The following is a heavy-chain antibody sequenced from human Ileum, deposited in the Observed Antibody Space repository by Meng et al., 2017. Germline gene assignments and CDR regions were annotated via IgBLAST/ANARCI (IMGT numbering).Heavy chain of an antibody. Sequence: GESLKISCAASGFTFSSHAMHWVRQAPGKGLEWVAVTSNDGSYKLYADSVKGRFTISRDNSKNTLYLQMNSLRAEGTALYYCARENYYGRSVVNALDIWGPGTMVTVSS. CDR2: TSNDGSYK. CDR1: GFTFSSHA. J-gene: IGHJ3*02. D-gene: IGHD3-22*01. CDR3: ARENYYGRSVVNALDI. V-gene: IGHV3-30*01.